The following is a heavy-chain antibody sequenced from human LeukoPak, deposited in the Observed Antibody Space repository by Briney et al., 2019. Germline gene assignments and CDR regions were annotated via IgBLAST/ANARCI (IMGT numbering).Heavy chain of an antibody. CDR1: GGSISSGSYY. Sequence: PSQTLSLTCTVSGGSISSGSYYWSWIRQPARKGLEWIGRIYTSGSTNYNPSLKSRVTISVDTSKNQFSLKLSSVTAADTAVYYCARGSSGWYIGGYFDYWGQGTLVTVSS. CDR3: ARGSSGWYIGGYFDY. D-gene: IGHD6-19*01. V-gene: IGHV4-61*02. J-gene: IGHJ4*02. CDR2: IYTSGST.